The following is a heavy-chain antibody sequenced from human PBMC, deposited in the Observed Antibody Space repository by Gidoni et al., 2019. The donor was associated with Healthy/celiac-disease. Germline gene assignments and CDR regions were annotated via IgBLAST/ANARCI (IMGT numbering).Heavy chain of an antibody. CDR3: AKAIVGASQFDY. Sequence: EVQLVESGGGLVQPGRSLSLSCAASGFTFDDYATHWVRQAPGKGLEWVSGISWNSGSIGYADSVKGRFTISRDNAKNSLYLQMNSLRAEDTALYYCAKAIVGASQFDYWGQGTLVTVSS. CDR1: GFTFDDYA. D-gene: IGHD1-26*01. V-gene: IGHV3-9*01. J-gene: IGHJ4*02. CDR2: ISWNSGSI.